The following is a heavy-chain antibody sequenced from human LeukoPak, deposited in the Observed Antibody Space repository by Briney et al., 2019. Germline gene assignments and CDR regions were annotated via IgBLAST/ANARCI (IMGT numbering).Heavy chain of an antibody. CDR1: GFTFSDYY. D-gene: IGHD4-17*01. CDR3: ARANSYGDYRYYYYYYYMDV. CDR2: ISSGGRTI. Sequence: GGSLRLSCAASGFTFSDYYMSWIRQAPGKGLEWVSYISSGGRTIYYADSVKGRFTMSRDNAKNSLYLQMNSLRAEDTALYYCARANSYGDYRYYYYYYYMDVWGKGTTVTVSS. V-gene: IGHV3-11*01. J-gene: IGHJ6*03.